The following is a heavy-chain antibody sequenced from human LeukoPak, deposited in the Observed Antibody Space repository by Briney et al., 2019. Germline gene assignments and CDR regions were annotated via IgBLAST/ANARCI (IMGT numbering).Heavy chain of an antibody. CDR2: INHSGST. Sequence: KTSETLSLTCAVYGGSFSGYYWSWIRQPPGKGLEWLGEINHSGSTNYNPSPKSRVTISVDTSKNQFSLKLSSVTAADTAVYYCARCPGIAAAGPDAFDIWGQGTMVTVSS. CDR1: GGSFSGYY. V-gene: IGHV4-34*01. CDR3: ARCPGIAAAGPDAFDI. J-gene: IGHJ3*02. D-gene: IGHD6-13*01.